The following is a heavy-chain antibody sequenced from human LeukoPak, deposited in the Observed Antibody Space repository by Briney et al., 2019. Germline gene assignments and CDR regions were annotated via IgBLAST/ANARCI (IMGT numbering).Heavy chain of an antibody. CDR1: GFTFSSHW. J-gene: IGHJ6*02. CDR2: IYSGGST. Sequence: GGSLRLSCAGSGFTFSSHWIGWVRQAPGKGLEWVSVIYSGGSTYYADSVKGRFTISRDNSKNTLYLQMNSLRAEDTAVYYCARAKVLEYYGSGSYYGRYYYYGMTSGAKGPRSPSP. V-gene: IGHV3-53*01. D-gene: IGHD3-10*01. CDR3: ARAKVLEYYGSGSYYGRYYYYGMTS.